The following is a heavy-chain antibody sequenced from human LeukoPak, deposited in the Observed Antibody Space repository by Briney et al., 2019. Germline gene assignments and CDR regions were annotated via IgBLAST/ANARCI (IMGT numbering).Heavy chain of an antibody. J-gene: IGHJ4*02. CDR3: ARTDYGDYTTFDY. V-gene: IGHV3-33*01. CDR2: IWYDGSNK. Sequence: GGSLRPSCAAAAFTFSSYGMHWVRQPPSKGLEWVAAIWYDGSNKYYANSVKGRFTISRDNSKNTLYLQMNSLRAEDTAVYYCARTDYGDYTTFDYWGQGTLVTVSS. D-gene: IGHD4-17*01. CDR1: AFTFSSYG.